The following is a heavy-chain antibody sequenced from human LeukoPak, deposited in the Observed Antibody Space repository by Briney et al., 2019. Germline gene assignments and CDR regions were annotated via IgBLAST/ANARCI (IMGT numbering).Heavy chain of an antibody. V-gene: IGHV3-21*01. Sequence: GGSLRLSCAASGFIFGPYSMNWVRQAPGKGLEWVSSISSSTSYIFYADSVKGRFTISRDNAKNSLFLQMNSLRAEDTAVYYCARGPSGYHNTGGQGTLVTVSS. CDR3: ARGPSGYHNT. D-gene: IGHD5-12*01. CDR2: ISSSTSYI. J-gene: IGHJ4*02. CDR1: GFIFGPYS.